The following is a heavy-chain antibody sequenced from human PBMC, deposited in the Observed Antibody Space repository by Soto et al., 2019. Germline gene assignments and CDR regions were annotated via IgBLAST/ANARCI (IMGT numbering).Heavy chain of an antibody. CDR3: ARMYYDFWSGVNYYYYGMDV. Sequence: GGSLRLSCAASGFTFSSYAMHWVRQAPGKGLEWVAVISYDGSNKYYADSVKGRFTISRDNSKNTLYLQMNSLRAEDTAVYYCARMYYDFWSGVNYYYYGMDVWGQGTTVTVSS. J-gene: IGHJ6*02. D-gene: IGHD3-3*01. V-gene: IGHV3-30-3*01. CDR1: GFTFSSYA. CDR2: ISYDGSNK.